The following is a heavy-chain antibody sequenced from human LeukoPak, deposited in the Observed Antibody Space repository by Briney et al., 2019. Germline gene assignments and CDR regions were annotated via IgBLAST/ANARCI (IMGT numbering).Heavy chain of an antibody. D-gene: IGHD2-21*01. CDR1: GFTSSSHG. J-gene: IGHJ4*02. CDR2: IWNDGSEQ. V-gene: IGHV3-33*01. CDR3: ARGCGGSPGCYIIDK. Sequence: PGRSLRLSCEASGFTSSSHGMHWVRQPPGKGLEWVGLIWNDGSEQYYGHSVRGRFTLSRDNLKSTLYLQIDSLRAEDTTVYYCARGCGGSPGCYIIDKWGQGNLVTVSS.